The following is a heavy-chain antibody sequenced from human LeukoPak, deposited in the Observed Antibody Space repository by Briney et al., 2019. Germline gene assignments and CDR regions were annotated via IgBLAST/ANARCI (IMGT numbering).Heavy chain of an antibody. D-gene: IGHD3-10*01. J-gene: IGHJ3*02. V-gene: IGHV3-9*01. CDR2: ISWNSGSI. CDR3: AKDINPGFGELPDAFDI. Sequence: HPGGSLRLSCAASGFTFDDYAMHWVRQAPGKGLEWVSGISWNSGSIGYADSVKGRFTISRDNAKNSLYLQMNSLRAEDTALYYCAKDINPGFGELPDAFDIWGQGTMVTVSS. CDR1: GFTFDDYA.